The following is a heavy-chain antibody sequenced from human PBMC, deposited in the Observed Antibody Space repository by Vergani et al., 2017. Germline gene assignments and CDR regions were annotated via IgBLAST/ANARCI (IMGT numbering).Heavy chain of an antibody. D-gene: IGHD6-19*01. CDR1: GFTFSSYA. Sequence: EVQLLESGGGLVQPGGSLRLSCAASGFTFSSYAMSWVRQAPGKGLEGVSAISGSGGSTYYADSVKGRFTISRDNSKNTLYLQMNSLRAEDTAVYYCAKFPGIAVAGSDYWGLGTLVTVSS. J-gene: IGHJ4*02. V-gene: IGHV3-23*01. CDR2: ISGSGGST. CDR3: AKFPGIAVAGSDY.